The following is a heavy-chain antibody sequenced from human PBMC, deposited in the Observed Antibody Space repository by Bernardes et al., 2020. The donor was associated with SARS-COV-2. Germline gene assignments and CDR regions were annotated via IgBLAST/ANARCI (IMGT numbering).Heavy chain of an antibody. D-gene: IGHD3-16*01. CDR2: ISYDGSNK. J-gene: IGHJ4*02. V-gene: IGHV3-30*03. Sequence: GSLSLSCAASGFTFSDYGMHWVRPAPGKGLEWVALISYDGSNKYYADSVKGRFSISRDDSKNTLYLQMNSLRAEDTAVYYCATPSRGDLATFDYWGQGTLVTVSS. CDR1: GFTFSDYG. CDR3: ATPSRGDLATFDY.